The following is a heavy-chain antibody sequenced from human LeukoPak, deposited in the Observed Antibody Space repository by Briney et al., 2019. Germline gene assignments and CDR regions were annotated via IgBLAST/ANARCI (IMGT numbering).Heavy chain of an antibody. V-gene: IGHV3-23*01. D-gene: IGHD6-13*01. CDR1: GFTFSNNA. CDR3: ARESVAAGRLYYYYYGMDV. J-gene: IGHJ6*02. Sequence: GGSLRLSCAASGFTFSNNAMSWVRQAPGKGLEWVSATSTSGGSAYYADSVKGRFTISRDNSKNTLYLQMNSLRAEDAAVYYCARESVAAGRLYYYYYGMDVWGQGTTVTVSS. CDR2: TSTSGGSA.